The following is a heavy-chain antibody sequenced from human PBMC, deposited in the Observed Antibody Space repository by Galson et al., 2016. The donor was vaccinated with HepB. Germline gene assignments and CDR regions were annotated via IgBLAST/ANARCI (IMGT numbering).Heavy chain of an antibody. D-gene: IGHD3-22*01. V-gene: IGHV3-33*01. CDR2: IWYDGINK. J-gene: IGHJ4*02. CDR3: ARGDSRGSYYFDY. Sequence: SLRLSCAASGFSLSDYAMQWVRQAPGKGLEWVAVIWYDGINKYYEDSVKGRFTISRDNSENTLYLQMNSLRAEDTAVYYCARGDSRGSYYFDYWGQGTLVTVS. CDR1: GFSLSDYA.